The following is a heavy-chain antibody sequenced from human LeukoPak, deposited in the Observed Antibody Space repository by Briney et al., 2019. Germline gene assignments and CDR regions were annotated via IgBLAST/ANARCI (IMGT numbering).Heavy chain of an antibody. D-gene: IGHD2-21*01. J-gene: IGHJ6*02. Sequence: GGSLSLSCPASAFTLSGYAVSWVRPAPGKGLEWVSGFGSDGNTHYAESVQGRFAISRDTCKTTVYLQMISLRTEDTAVYYCARDLDCWVSMDVWGQGTTVTVSS. CDR3: ARDLDCWVSMDV. CDR1: AFTLSGYA. CDR2: FGSDGNT. V-gene: IGHV3-23*01.